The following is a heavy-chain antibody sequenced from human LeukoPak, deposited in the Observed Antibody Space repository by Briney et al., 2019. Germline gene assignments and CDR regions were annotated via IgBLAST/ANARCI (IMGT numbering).Heavy chain of an antibody. J-gene: IGHJ4*02. CDR1: GFTFSDSN. Sequence: GGSLRPSCAASGFTFSDSNMHWVRQASGKGLEWVGRIRSRANNYATAYGASVTGRFTISRDDSKNTAYLQMNSLKTEDTAVFYCTRTPDFWSGYSDWGQGTLVTVSS. CDR2: IRSRANNYAT. CDR3: TRTPDFWSGYSD. D-gene: IGHD3-3*01. V-gene: IGHV3-73*01.